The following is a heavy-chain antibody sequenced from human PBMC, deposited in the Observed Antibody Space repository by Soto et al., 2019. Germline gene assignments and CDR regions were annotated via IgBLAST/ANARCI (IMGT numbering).Heavy chain of an antibody. CDR3: ARGKGYYYDSSGYLDY. D-gene: IGHD3-22*01. CDR2: IYSGGST. CDR1: GFTVSSNY. Sequence: PGGSLRLSCAASGFTVSSNYMSWVRQAPGKGLEWVSVIYSGGSTYYADSVKGRFTISRDNSKNTLYLQMNSLRAEDTAVYYCARGKGYYYDSSGYLDYWGQGTLVTVSS. V-gene: IGHV3-53*01. J-gene: IGHJ4*02.